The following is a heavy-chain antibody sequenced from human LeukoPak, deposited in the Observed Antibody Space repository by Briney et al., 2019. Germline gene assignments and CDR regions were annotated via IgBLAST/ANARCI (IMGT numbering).Heavy chain of an antibody. CDR1: GFTFSSYW. CDR3: ARGGRSLDY. D-gene: IGHD3-3*01. Sequence: GGSLRLSCAASGFTFSSYWMHWVRQVPGKGLVWVSRITNDGSSTAHADSVKGRLTISRDNAKNTLYLQMNSLRAEDTAVYYCARGGRSLDYWCQGTLVTVSS. J-gene: IGHJ4*02. CDR2: ITNDGSST. V-gene: IGHV3-74*01.